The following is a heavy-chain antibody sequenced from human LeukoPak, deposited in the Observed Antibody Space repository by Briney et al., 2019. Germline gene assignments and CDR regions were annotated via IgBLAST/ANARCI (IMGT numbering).Heavy chain of an antibody. V-gene: IGHV3-53*01. J-gene: IGHJ5*02. D-gene: IGHD6-19*01. CDR1: GFTVSSNY. CDR2: IYSGGST. Sequence: QTGGSLRLSCAASGFTVSSNYMSWVRQAPGKGLEWVSVIYSGGSTYYADSVKGRFTISRDDSKNTLYLQMNSLRAEDTAVYYCARVASSGWNWFDPWGQGTLVTVSS. CDR3: ARVASSGWNWFDP.